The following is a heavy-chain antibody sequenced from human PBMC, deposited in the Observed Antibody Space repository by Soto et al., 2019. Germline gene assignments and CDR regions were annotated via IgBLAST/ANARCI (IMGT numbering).Heavy chain of an antibody. CDR2: IIPILGIA. V-gene: IGHV1-69*08. CDR3: ARDPPYTGDAFDI. D-gene: IGHD3-16*01. J-gene: IGHJ3*02. CDR1: GGTFSSYT. Sequence: QVQLVQSGAEVKKPGSSVKVSCKASGGTFSSYTISWVRQAPGQGLEWMGRIIPILGIANYAQKFQGRVTITAVKSTSTAYMELSSLRSEDTAVYYCARDPPYTGDAFDIWGQGTMVTVSS.